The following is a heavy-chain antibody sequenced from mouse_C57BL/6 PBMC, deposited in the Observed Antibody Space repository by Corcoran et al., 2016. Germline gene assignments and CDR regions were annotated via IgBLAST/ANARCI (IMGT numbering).Heavy chain of an antibody. J-gene: IGHJ4*01. CDR1: GYSITSGYY. CDR2: ISYDGSN. Sequence: DVQLQESGPGLVKPSQSLSLTCSVTGYSITSGYYWNWIRQFPGNKLEWMGYISYDGSNNYNPSLKNRISITRDTSKNQFFLKLNSVTTEDTATYYCARATMITKAMDYWGQGTSVTVSS. D-gene: IGHD2-4*01. V-gene: IGHV3-6*01. CDR3: ARATMITKAMDY.